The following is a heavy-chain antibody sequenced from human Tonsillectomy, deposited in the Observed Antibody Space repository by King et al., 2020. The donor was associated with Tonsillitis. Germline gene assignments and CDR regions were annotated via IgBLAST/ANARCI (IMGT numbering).Heavy chain of an antibody. CDR3: AKPLSQGEYFDY. V-gene: IGHV3-30*18. CDR2: ISYDGSNK. Sequence: VQLVESGGGVVQPGRSLRLSCAASGFTFSDYGMHWVRQAPGKGLEWVAVISYDGSNKYYADSVKGRFTISRDNSKNTLYLQMNSLRADDTAVYYCAKPLSQGEYFDYWGQGTLVIVSS. CDR1: GFTFSDYG. J-gene: IGHJ4*02.